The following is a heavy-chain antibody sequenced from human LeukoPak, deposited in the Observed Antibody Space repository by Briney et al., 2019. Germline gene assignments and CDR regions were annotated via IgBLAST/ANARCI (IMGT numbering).Heavy chain of an antibody. CDR3: ARGRTRGRLDY. J-gene: IGHJ4*02. CDR1: GGSFSGYY. CDR2: INHSGST. V-gene: IGHV4-34*01. D-gene: IGHD1-14*01. Sequence: SETLSLTCAVYGGSFSGYYWSWNRQPPGKGLEWIGEINHSGSTNYNPSLKSRVTISVDTSKNQFSLKLSSVTAADTAVYYCARGRTRGRLDYWGQGTLVTVSS.